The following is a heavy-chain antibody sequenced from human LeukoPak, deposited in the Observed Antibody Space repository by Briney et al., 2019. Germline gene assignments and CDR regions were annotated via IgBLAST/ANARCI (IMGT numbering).Heavy chain of an antibody. D-gene: IGHD2-21*01. CDR1: GFRISSHW. Sequence: GGSLRLSCAASGFRISSHWMSWVRQAPGKGLEWVANIKQDGSDKKYIDSLKGRFTISRDNAKNSVFLQMNSLRADDTAVYYCARGHSKSYWGQGALVTVSS. J-gene: IGHJ4*02. CDR3: ARGHSKSY. V-gene: IGHV3-7*01. CDR2: IKQDGSDK.